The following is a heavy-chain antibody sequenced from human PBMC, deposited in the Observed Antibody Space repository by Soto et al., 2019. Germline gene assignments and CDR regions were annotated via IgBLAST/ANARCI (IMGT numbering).Heavy chain of an antibody. D-gene: IGHD3-3*01. J-gene: IGHJ4*02. CDR1: GGYLTKYY. Sequence: TSGTLSLTYTVSGGYLTKYYWSWIRQPAGKGLEWIGRISTSGNVVSKASLRSRLTMSVDTSKNQFSLRLTSVTAADTAVYYCARDNNDFWSLYPLAFDYWGQGALVTVSS. V-gene: IGHV4-4*07. CDR3: ARDNNDFWSLYPLAFDY. CDR2: ISTSGNV.